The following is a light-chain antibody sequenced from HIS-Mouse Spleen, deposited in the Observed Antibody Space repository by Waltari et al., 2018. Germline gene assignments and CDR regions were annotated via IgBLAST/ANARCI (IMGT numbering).Light chain of an antibody. Sequence: SYELTQPPSVSVSPGQTASITSSGHKLGDKYACWYQQKPGQSPVLVIYQDSKRPSGIPERFSGSNSGNTATLTISGTQAMDEADYYCQAWDSSNVFGGGTKLTVL. CDR1: KLGDKY. V-gene: IGLV3-1*01. CDR3: QAWDSSNV. J-gene: IGLJ2*01. CDR2: QDS.